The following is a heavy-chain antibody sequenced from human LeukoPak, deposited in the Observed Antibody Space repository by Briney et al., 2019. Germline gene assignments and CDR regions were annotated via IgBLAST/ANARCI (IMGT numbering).Heavy chain of an antibody. J-gene: IGHJ4*02. CDR3: ARGLWTQPGLVPFNY. V-gene: IGHV4-59*01. D-gene: IGHD5-18*01. CDR1: GDSIISYY. Sequence: SETLSLTCSVSGDSIISYYWNWLRQSPGKGLEWIGNIHHFGRTEYNSSLRSRVTMFLDSSKNQFPLKLTSVTPTDTAVYYCARGLWTQPGLVPFNYWGQGILVTVSS. CDR2: IHHFGRT.